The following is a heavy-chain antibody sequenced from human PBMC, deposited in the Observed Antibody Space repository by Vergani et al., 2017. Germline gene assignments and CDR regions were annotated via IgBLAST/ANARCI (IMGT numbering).Heavy chain of an antibody. D-gene: IGHD3-22*01. J-gene: IGHJ6*02. V-gene: IGHV3-49*04. CDR3: TRGATYYYDSSGYYIWGGMDV. Sequence: EVQLVESGGGLVQPGRSLRLSCTASGFTFGDYAMSWVRQAPGKGLEWVGFIRSKAYGGTTEYAASVKGRFTISRDDSKSIAYLQMNSLKTEDTAVYYCTRGATYYYDSSGYYIWGGMDVWGQGTTVTVSS. CDR1: GFTFGDYA. CDR2: IRSKAYGGTT.